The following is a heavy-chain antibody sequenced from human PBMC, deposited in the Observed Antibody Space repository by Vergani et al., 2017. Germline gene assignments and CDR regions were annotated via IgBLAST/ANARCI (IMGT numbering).Heavy chain of an antibody. CDR1: GFSIDNGYY. J-gene: IGHJ4*02. CDR2: IYRTGRT. V-gene: IGHV4-38-2*01. Sequence: QVQLQESGPGLVKPSETLSLTCAVSGFSIDNGYYWDWIRQPPGKGLEWIGSIYRTGRTHFNPSLKSRVTISVDTSNNHFSLRLNSLTAADAALYYCARRSGIVYDIFSGTQYCFDFWGQGTLVTVSS. D-gene: IGHD3-9*01. CDR3: ARRSGIVYDIFSGTQYCFDF.